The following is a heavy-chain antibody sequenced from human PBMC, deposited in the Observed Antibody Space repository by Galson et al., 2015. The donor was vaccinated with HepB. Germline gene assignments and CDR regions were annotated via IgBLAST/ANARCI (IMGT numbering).Heavy chain of an antibody. V-gene: IGHV3-30*04. CDR2: TSYDGSHE. Sequence: SLRLSCAASGFTFSNYAMHWVRQAPGKGLEWVAVTSYDGSHEYYADSVRGRFTISRDNSKNTVYLQMNSLRPEDTALYYCARGSGSGWLRPFDYWGQGTLVTVSS. CDR3: ARGSGSGWLRPFDY. J-gene: IGHJ4*02. D-gene: IGHD3-10*01. CDR1: GFTFSNYA.